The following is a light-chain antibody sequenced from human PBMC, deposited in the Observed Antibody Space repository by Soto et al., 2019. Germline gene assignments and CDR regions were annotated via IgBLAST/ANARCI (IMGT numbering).Light chain of an antibody. J-gene: IGLJ1*01. CDR2: SDD. V-gene: IGLV1-44*01. Sequence: QSVLTQPPSASGTPGQRVTISCSETSSNIGANIVTWYQQLPGAAPKLLIYSDDQRPSGVPDRVSGSKSGTSASLAIRGLQSEDEADYYCAAWDDSLNGFVFGSGTKLTVL. CDR1: SSNIGANI. CDR3: AAWDDSLNGFV.